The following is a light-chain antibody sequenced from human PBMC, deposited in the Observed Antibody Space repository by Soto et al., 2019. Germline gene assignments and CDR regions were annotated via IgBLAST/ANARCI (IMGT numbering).Light chain of an antibody. CDR1: QSVARF. CDR3: QQRSNWLT. Sequence: EIVFTQSPATLSLSPGERATLSCRASQSVARFLAWYQQKPGQAPRLLIYDTSNRATGIPARFSGSGSGTDFTLTISSLEPEDFAVYYCQQRSNWLTFGGGTKVEIK. V-gene: IGKV3-11*01. J-gene: IGKJ4*01. CDR2: DTS.